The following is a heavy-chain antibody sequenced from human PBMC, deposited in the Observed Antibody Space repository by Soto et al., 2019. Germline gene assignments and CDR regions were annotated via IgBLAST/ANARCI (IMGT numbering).Heavy chain of an antibody. D-gene: IGHD1-26*01. CDR3: ARTSGSYYYYGMDV. CDR2: IIPIFGTA. CDR1: GGTFSSYA. V-gene: IGHV1-69*06. Sequence: GASVKVSCRASGGTFSSYAISWVRQAPGQGLEWMGGIIPIFGTANYAQKFQGRVTITADKSTSTAYMELSSLRSEDTAVYYCARTSGSYYYYGMDVWGQGTTVTAP. J-gene: IGHJ6*02.